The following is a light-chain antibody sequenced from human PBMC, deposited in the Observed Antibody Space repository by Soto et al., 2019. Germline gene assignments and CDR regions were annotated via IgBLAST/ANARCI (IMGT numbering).Light chain of an antibody. J-gene: IGLJ2*01. CDR1: SSDIGGYEY. Sequence: QSALTQPASVSGSPGQSITISCTGTSSDIGGYEYVSWYQQHPGKAPKLIIYDVSERPSGVANRFSGSKSGYTASLSTSGLQPEDEADYYCSSYTSSSTLVFGGGTKLTVL. V-gene: IGLV2-14*03. CDR3: SSYTSSSTLV. CDR2: DVS.